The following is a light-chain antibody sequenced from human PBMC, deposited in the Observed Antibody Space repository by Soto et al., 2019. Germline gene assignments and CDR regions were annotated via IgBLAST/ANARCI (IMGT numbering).Light chain of an antibody. CDR3: MQALQTPRYT. CDR2: LGS. J-gene: IGKJ2*01. Sequence: DVVMTQSPLSLPVTPGEPASISCRSSQSLLHSNGYNYLDWYLQKPGQSPQLLIYLGSNRASGVTDRFSGSGSGTDFTLNISRVEAEDVGVYYCMQALQTPRYTFGQGTKLEIK. V-gene: IGKV2-28*01. CDR1: QSLLHSNGYNY.